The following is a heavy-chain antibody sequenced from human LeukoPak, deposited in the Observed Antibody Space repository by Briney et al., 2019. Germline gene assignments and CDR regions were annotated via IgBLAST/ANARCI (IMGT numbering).Heavy chain of an antibody. Sequence: GGSLRLSCAASGFTFSSYGMHWVRRAPGKGLEWVAVIWYDGSNKYYADSVKGRFTISRDNSKNTLYLQMNSLRAEDTAVYYCARDEGHYYKNWGQGTLVTVSS. J-gene: IGHJ4*02. CDR3: ARDEGHYYKN. D-gene: IGHD3-10*01. V-gene: IGHV3-33*01. CDR1: GFTFSSYG. CDR2: IWYDGSNK.